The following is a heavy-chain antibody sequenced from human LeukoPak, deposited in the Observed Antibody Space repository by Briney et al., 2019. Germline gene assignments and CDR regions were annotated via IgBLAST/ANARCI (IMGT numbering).Heavy chain of an antibody. CDR2: ISSSGSTI. CDR1: GFTFSSYE. Sequence: GGSLRLSCAASGFTFSSYEMNWVRQAPGKGLEWVSYISSSGSTIYYADSVKGRFTISRDNSKNTLYLQMHSLRAEDTAVYYCAKQLRDYYDSSGEFDYWGQGTLVTVSS. D-gene: IGHD3-22*01. CDR3: AKQLRDYYDSSGEFDY. V-gene: IGHV3-48*03. J-gene: IGHJ4*02.